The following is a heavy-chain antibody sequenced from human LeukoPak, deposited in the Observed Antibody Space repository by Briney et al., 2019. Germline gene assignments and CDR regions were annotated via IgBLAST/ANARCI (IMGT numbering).Heavy chain of an antibody. D-gene: IGHD3-22*01. J-gene: IGHJ4*02. Sequence: SQTLSLTCTVSGGSISSGSYYWSWIRQPAGKGLEWIGRIYTSGSTNYNPSLKSRVTISVDTSKNQFSLKLSSVTAADTAVYYCARDRYYYDSSGYQALLDYWGLGTLVTVSS. CDR3: ARDRYYYDSSGYQALLDY. CDR1: GGSISSGSYY. CDR2: IYTSGST. V-gene: IGHV4-61*02.